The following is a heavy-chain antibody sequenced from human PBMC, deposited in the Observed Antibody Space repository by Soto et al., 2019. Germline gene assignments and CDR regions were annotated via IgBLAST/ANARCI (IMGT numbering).Heavy chain of an antibody. CDR3: ARDRPGGPLLFGN. Sequence: SQTLCLTCDVSGGSISSSNWWSRVRKPPGKGLEWIGYIYFRGSTNYNPSLKSRVTISVDTSKNQFSLKLSSVTAADTAVYYCARDRPGGPLLFGNWGQGALVTVSS. CDR1: GGSISSSNW. CDR2: IYFRGST. J-gene: IGHJ4*02. D-gene: IGHD6-6*01. V-gene: IGHV4-4*02.